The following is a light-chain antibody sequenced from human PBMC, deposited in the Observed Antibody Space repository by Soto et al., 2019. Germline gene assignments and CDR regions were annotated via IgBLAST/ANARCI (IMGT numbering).Light chain of an antibody. CDR1: QNIDIN. CDR2: RAS. V-gene: IGKV3-15*01. CDR3: QQYHHWPPIT. J-gene: IGKJ5*01. Sequence: EIVMTQSPATLSVSPGERATLSCRASQNIDINLVWYQQKPGQAPRLLIFRASTRATDIPARFSGSGSGTEFTLIISSLQSEDVAVYYCQQYHHWPPITFGQGTRLEIK.